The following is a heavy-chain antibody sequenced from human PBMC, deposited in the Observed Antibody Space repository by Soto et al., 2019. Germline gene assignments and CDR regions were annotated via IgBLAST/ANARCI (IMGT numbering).Heavy chain of an antibody. CDR3: ATMGTPATGLYYFDF. D-gene: IGHD2-15*01. V-gene: IGHV4-30-4*01. CDR1: GGSISSGNYY. J-gene: IGHJ4*02. CDR2: ISYSGSA. Sequence: QVQLQESGPGLVKPSQTLSLTCTVSGGSISSGNYYWSWIRQPPGKGLEWIGFISYSGSAHYNPSPKSRVNMSVDTSKKQFSLNLSFVTAADTAVYYCATMGTPATGLYYFDFWGQGTLFTVSS.